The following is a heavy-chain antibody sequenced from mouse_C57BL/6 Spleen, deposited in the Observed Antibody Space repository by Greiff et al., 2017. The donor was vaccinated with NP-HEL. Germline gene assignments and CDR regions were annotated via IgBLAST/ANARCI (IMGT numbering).Heavy chain of an antibody. CDR1: GYTFTDYY. CDR2: INPNNGGT. CDR3: ARRWSFYAMDY. V-gene: IGHV1-26*01. J-gene: IGHJ4*01. Sequence: VQLQQSGPELVKPGASVKISCKASGYTFTDYYMNWVKQSHGKSLEWIGDINPNNGGTSYNQKFKGKATLTVDKSSSTAYMELRSLTSEDSAVYYCARRWSFYAMDYWGQGTSVTVSS. D-gene: IGHD2-3*01.